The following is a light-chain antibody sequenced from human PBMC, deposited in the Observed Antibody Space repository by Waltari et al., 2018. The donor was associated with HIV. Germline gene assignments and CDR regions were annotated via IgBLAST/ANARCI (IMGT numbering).Light chain of an antibody. CDR3: QQYGNSPPYT. CDR2: GAS. J-gene: IGKJ2*01. Sequence: EIVLTQSPGTLSLSPGERATLSCRASQSVSSGYLAWYQQKPGQAPGVLIYGASSRATGIPDRFSGSGSGTDFTLTISRLEPEDFAVYYCQQYGNSPPYTFGQGTKLEIK. V-gene: IGKV3-20*01. CDR1: QSVSSGY.